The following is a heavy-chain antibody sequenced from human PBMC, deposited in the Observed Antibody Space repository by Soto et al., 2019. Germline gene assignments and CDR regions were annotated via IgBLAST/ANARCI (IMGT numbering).Heavy chain of an antibody. V-gene: IGHV4-30-4*01. J-gene: IGHJ4*02. CDR1: GGSISSGDYY. Sequence: PSETLSLTCTVSGGSISSGDYYWSWIRQPPGKGLEWIGYIYYSGSTYYNPSLKNRVTISVDKSKNQFSLKLSSVTAADTAVYYCARYPSIEAAAGAFDYWGQGTLVTVSS. CDR2: IYYSGST. CDR3: ARYPSIEAAAGAFDY. D-gene: IGHD6-13*01.